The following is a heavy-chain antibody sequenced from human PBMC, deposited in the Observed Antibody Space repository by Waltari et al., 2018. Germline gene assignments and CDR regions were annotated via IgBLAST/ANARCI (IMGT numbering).Heavy chain of an antibody. V-gene: IGHV3-74*01. Sequence: EGQLVESGGDLVQPGGSLRLSCAASALTFSTYWMHWVRQAPGKGLVWVTRINPDGRTITYADSVLGRFSISRDNAKNTLYLQMNSLTVEETAVYFCARSMNYGPDYWGRGTLFTVSS. CDR3: ARSMNYGPDY. D-gene: IGHD3-10*01. CDR2: INPDGRTI. CDR1: ALTFSTYW. J-gene: IGHJ4*02.